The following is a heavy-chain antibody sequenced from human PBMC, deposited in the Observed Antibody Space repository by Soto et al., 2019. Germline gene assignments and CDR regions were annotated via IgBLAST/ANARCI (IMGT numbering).Heavy chain of an antibody. Sequence: SETLSLTYTVAGGSISSYYWSWIRQPAGKGQEWIGRIYTSASTTYNPPLKSRVNLSVETYNNNSPLKLRSVNAADTAVYSCERDRGDIVVVTAAPRVWFDHWGQGKMLTVS. CDR3: ERDRGDIVVVTAAPRVWFDH. D-gene: IGHD2-2*01. V-gene: IGHV4-4*07. CDR1: GGSISSYY. CDR2: IYTSAST. J-gene: IGHJ5*02.